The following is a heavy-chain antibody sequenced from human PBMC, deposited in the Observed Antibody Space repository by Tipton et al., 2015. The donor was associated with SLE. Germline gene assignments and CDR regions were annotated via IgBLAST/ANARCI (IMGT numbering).Heavy chain of an antibody. V-gene: IGHV4-61*05. D-gene: IGHD4-17*01. CDR3: ARTTVTPSGMDV. Sequence: LRLSCTVSGGSISSSSYYWSWIRQPPGKGLEWIGYIYYSGSTNYNPSLKSRVTISVDTSKNQFSLKLSSVTAADTAVYYCARTTVTPSGMDVWGQGTTVTVSS. J-gene: IGHJ6*02. CDR2: IYYSGST. CDR1: GGSISSSSYY.